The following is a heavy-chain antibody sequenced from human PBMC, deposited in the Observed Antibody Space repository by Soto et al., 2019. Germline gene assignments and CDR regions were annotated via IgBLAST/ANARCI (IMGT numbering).Heavy chain of an antibody. CDR1: GFTFSSYA. CDR3: AKGLTYYYDSSGYYPIDY. D-gene: IGHD3-22*01. Sequence: PGGSLRLSCAASGFTFSSYAMSWVRQAPGKGLEWVSVISGSGGSTYYADSVKGRFTISRDNSKNMLYLQMNSLRAEDTAVYYCAKGLTYYYDSSGYYPIDYWGQGTLVTVSS. J-gene: IGHJ4*02. V-gene: IGHV3-23*01. CDR2: ISGSGGST.